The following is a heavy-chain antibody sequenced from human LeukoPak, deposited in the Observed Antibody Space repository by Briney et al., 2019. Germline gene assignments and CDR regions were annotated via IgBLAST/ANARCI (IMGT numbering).Heavy chain of an antibody. V-gene: IGHV3-23*01. CDR2: VFGSGGSA. Sequence: GGSLRLSCAASGFTFGSYAMYWVRQAPGKGLEWVSGVFGSGGSAHYADSVKGRFTISRDNSKNTVYLQMDSLRVEDTAIYYCAKTTTGYSSGRYPAWPIDYWGQGTLVTVSS. CDR3: AKTTTGYSSGRYPAWPIDY. CDR1: GFTFGSYA. D-gene: IGHD2-15*01. J-gene: IGHJ4*02.